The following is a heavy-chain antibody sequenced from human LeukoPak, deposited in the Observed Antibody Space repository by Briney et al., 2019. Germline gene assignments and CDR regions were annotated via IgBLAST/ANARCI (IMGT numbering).Heavy chain of an antibody. CDR3: ARRGWNPDYYMAV. V-gene: IGHV5-51*01. CDR2: IYPGDSDT. Sequence: GESLKISCKGSGYSFPTYWIAWVRQMPGKGLEWVGSIYPGDSDTRYSPSFQGQVTISADKSISTAYLQWSSLKASDTAMYYCARRGWNPDYYMAVWGKGTTVTVSS. D-gene: IGHD1-1*01. CDR1: GYSFPTYW. J-gene: IGHJ6*03.